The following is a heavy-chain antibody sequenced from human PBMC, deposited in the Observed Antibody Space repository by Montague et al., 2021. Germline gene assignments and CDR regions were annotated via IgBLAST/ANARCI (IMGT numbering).Heavy chain of an antibody. CDR1: RSLINSDYY. J-gene: IGHJ6*03. CDR3: ARERDRYYYMDI. Sequence: SETLSLTCTVSRSLINSDYYCGWIRPPPGKGLEWMGSVSHGGRTYYNPPLKSRVTISVDTSNNHFSLNLISVNAADTAMYYCARERDRYYYMDIWGKGTTVTVSS. V-gene: IGHV4-38-2*02. CDR2: VSHGGRT.